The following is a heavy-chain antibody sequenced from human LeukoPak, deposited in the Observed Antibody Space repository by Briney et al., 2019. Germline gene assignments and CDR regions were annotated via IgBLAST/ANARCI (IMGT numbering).Heavy chain of an antibody. Sequence: SVKVSCKASGGTFSSYAISWVRQAPGQGLEWMGGIIPIFGTANYAQTFQGRVTITADESTSTAYMELSSLRSEDTAVYYCARMYGSGSYGGFDPWGQGTLVAVSS. CDR3: ARMYGSGSYGGFDP. D-gene: IGHD3-10*01. CDR2: IIPIFGTA. J-gene: IGHJ5*02. V-gene: IGHV1-69*01. CDR1: GGTFSSYA.